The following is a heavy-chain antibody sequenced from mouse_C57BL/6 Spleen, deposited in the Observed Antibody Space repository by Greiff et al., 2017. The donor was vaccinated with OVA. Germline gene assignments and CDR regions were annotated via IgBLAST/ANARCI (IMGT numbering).Heavy chain of an antibody. Sequence: QVQLQQSGPGLVAPSQRLSITCTVSGFSLTSYGVHWVRQPPGKGLEWLVVIWSDGSTTYNSALKSRLSISKDNSKSQVFLKMNSLQTDDTAMYYCARQGDYDDVYYFDYWGQGTTLTVSS. V-gene: IGHV2-6-1*01. J-gene: IGHJ2*01. D-gene: IGHD2-4*01. CDR3: ARQGDYDDVYYFDY. CDR1: GFSLTSYG. CDR2: IWSDGST.